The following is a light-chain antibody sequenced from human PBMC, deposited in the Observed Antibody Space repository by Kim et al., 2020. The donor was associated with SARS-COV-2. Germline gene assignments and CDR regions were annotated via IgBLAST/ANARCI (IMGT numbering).Light chain of an antibody. J-gene: IGLJ3*02. CDR3: QAWDSSTWV. CDR1: KLGDKY. CDR2: QDS. V-gene: IGLV3-1*01. Sequence: VAPGETASITCSGDKLGDKYACWYQQKPGQSPVLVIYQDSKRPSGIPERFSGSNSGNTATLTISGTQAMDESDYYCQAWDSSTWVFGGGTQLTVL.